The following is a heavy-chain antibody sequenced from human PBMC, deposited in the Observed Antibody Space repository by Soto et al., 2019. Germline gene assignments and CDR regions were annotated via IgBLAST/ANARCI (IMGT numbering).Heavy chain of an antibody. J-gene: IGHJ4*02. CDR1: GFTFSSYA. V-gene: IGHV3-23*01. CDR2: ISGSGGST. Sequence: EVQLLESGGGLVQPGGSLRLSCAASGFTFSSYAMSWVRQAPGKGLEWVSGISGSGGSTYYADSVKGRFTISRDNSKNTLYLQMNSLRAEDTAVYYCAKAHSGYVWGRYYFDYWGQGTLVTSPQ. CDR3: AKAHSGYVWGRYYFDY. D-gene: IGHD5-12*01.